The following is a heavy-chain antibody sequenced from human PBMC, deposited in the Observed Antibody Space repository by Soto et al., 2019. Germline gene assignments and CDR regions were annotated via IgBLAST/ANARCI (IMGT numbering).Heavy chain of an antibody. CDR3: ASEHGRYYYYGMDV. CDR1: GFTFSSYG. Sequence: GGSLRLSCAASGFTFSSYGMHWVRQAPGKGLEWVAVISYDGSNKYYADSVKGRFTISRDNSKNTLYLQMNSLRAEDTAVYYCASEHGRYYYYGMDVWGRGTTVTVSS. J-gene: IGHJ6*02. V-gene: IGHV3-30*03. D-gene: IGHD4-17*01. CDR2: ISYDGSNK.